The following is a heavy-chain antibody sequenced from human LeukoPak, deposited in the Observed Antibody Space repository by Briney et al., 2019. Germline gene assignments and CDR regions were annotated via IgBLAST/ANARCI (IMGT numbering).Heavy chain of an antibody. CDR1: GGSISSYY. D-gene: IGHD6-13*01. J-gene: IGHJ3*02. V-gene: IGHV4-59*01. CDR2: IYYSGST. CDR3: AGEVAADLDAFDI. Sequence: PSETLSLTCTVSGGSISSYYWSWIRQPPGKGLEWIGYIYYSGSTNYNPSLKSRVTISVDTSKNQFSLKLSSVTAADTAVYYCAGEVAADLDAFDIWGQGTMVTVSS.